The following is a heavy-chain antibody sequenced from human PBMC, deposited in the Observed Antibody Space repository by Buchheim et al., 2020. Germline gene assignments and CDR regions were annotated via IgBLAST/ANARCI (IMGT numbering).Heavy chain of an antibody. J-gene: IGHJ3*01. CDR3: AGLYSAGWYSSIKDGLDGIDV. V-gene: IGHV4-4*07. Sequence: QVQLQESGPGLVKPSETLSLTCTVSGVSISRYYWSWIRQPAGKALEWIGRIYGGGSTNYSPPLKMRVTMSVDTSKNQISMHLSSVTAADTAVYYCAGLYSAGWYSSIKDGLDGIDVWGQGT. D-gene: IGHD6-19*01. CDR2: IYGGGST. CDR1: GVSISRYY.